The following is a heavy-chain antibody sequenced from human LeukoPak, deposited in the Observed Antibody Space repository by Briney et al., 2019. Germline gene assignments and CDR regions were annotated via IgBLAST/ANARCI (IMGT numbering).Heavy chain of an antibody. V-gene: IGHV3-74*01. CDR1: GFTVSSNS. Sequence: GGSLRLSCTVSGFTVSSNSMSWVRQAPGKGLVWVSRINSDGSSTSYADSVKGRFTISRDNAKNTLYLQMNSLRDEDTAVYYCARAQWLDSFDYWGQGTLVTVSS. CDR2: INSDGSST. CDR3: ARAQWLDSFDY. J-gene: IGHJ4*02. D-gene: IGHD6-19*01.